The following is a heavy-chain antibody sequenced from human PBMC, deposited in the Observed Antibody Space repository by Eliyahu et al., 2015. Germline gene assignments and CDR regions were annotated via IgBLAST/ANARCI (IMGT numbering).Heavy chain of an antibody. D-gene: IGHD3-10*01. CDR3: AKAATYGSGSPNWFDP. CDR2: ISWXSGSI. Sequence: EVQLVESGGGLVQPGRSLRLSCAASGFPFDDYAMHWVRQAPGKGLEWVSGISWXSGSIGYADSVKGRFTISRDNAKNSLYLQMNSLRAEDTALYYCAKAATYGSGSPNWFDPWGQGTLVTVSS. J-gene: IGHJ5*02. CDR1: GFPFDDYA. V-gene: IGHV3-9*01.